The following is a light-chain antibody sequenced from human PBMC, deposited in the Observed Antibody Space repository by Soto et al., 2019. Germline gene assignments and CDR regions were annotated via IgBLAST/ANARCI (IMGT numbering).Light chain of an antibody. Sequence: QSALTQPASVSGSPGQSITISCTGTSNDVGGYHYVSWYQQHPGKAPKLIIFDVSNRPSGVSNSFSGSKYDNTASLTISGLQAEEEAEYYCNSYTSSSTVVFGGGTKLTVL. CDR2: DVS. CDR1: SNDVGGYHY. J-gene: IGLJ2*01. V-gene: IGLV2-14*03. CDR3: NSYTSSSTVV.